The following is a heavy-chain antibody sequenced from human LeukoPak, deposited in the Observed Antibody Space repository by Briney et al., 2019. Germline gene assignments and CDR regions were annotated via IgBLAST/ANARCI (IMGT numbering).Heavy chain of an antibody. CDR3: ARVGGWSNWFDP. CDR2: IIPILGIA. D-gene: IGHD6-19*01. J-gene: IGHJ5*02. Sequence: GASVKVSCKASGYTFTGYYMHWVRQAPGQGLEWMGRIIPILGIANYAQKFQGRVTITADKSTSTAYMELRSLRSDDTAVYYCARVGGWSNWFDPWGQGTLVTVSS. V-gene: IGHV1-69*04. CDR1: GYTFTGYY.